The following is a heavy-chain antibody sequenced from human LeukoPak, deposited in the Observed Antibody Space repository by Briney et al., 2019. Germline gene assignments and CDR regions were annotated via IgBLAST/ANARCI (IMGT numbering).Heavy chain of an antibody. Sequence: GGSLRLSCAASGFTVSSNYMSWVRQAPGKGLEWVSVIYSGGSTYYADSVKGRFTISRDNSKNTLYLQMNSLRAEDTAVYYCAKDGEAAGHSPHWFDPWGQGTLVTVSS. CDR1: GFTVSSNY. D-gene: IGHD6-13*01. J-gene: IGHJ5*02. CDR2: IYSGGST. V-gene: IGHV3-66*01. CDR3: AKDGEAAGHSPHWFDP.